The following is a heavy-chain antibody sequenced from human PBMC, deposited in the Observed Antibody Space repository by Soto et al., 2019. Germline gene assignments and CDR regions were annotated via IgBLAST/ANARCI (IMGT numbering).Heavy chain of an antibody. Sequence: QVQLVQSGAEVKKPGSSVKVSCKASGGTFSSYAISWVRQAPGQGLEWMGGIIPIFGTANYAQKFQGRVTITADESTSKAYMELSSLRSEDTAVYYCARGAVAARPYYFDYWGQGTLVTVSS. CDR2: IIPIFGTA. D-gene: IGHD6-6*01. V-gene: IGHV1-69*01. CDR1: GGTFSSYA. J-gene: IGHJ4*02. CDR3: ARGAVAARPYYFDY.